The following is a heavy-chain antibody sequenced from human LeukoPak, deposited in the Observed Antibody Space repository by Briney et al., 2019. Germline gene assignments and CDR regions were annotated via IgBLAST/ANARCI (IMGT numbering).Heavy chain of an antibody. CDR1: GFTFSGYS. CDR3: ARDRLWAFDI. V-gene: IGHV3-21*01. D-gene: IGHD2-21*01. Sequence: GGSLRLSCAASGFTFSGYSMNWVRQAPGKGLDWVSSISSSSGYIYYADSVKGRFTISRDNAKNSLYLQMNSLRDEDTAVYYCARDRLWAFDIWGQGTMVTVSS. CDR2: ISSSSGYI. J-gene: IGHJ3*02.